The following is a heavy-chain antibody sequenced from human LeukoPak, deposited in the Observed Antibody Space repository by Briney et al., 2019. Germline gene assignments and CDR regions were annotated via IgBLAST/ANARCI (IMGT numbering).Heavy chain of an antibody. D-gene: IGHD1-26*01. Sequence: GSLRLSCAASGFAFSSYWMSWVRQAPGKGLEWIGEINHSGRSSYNPSLKSRVTISVDTSKNQFSLRLTSVTAADTAVYYCARVRRTGYSGSYSHFDYWGQGTLVTVSS. CDR1: GFAFSSYW. CDR2: INHSGRS. V-gene: IGHV4-34*01. J-gene: IGHJ4*02. CDR3: ARVRRTGYSGSYSHFDY.